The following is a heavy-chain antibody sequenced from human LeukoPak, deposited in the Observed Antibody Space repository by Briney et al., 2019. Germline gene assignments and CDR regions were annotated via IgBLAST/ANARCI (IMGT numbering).Heavy chain of an antibody. CDR2: ISGSGGST. D-gene: IGHD1-26*01. V-gene: IGHV3-23*01. J-gene: IGHJ4*02. Sequence: PGGSLRLSCAASGFTFSSYAMSWVRQAPGKGLEWVSAISGSGGSTYYADSVKGRFTISRDNSKNTLYLQMNSLRAEDTAVYYCARAQWELPYLTYWGQGTLVTVSS. CDR3: ARAQWELPYLTY. CDR1: GFTFSSYA.